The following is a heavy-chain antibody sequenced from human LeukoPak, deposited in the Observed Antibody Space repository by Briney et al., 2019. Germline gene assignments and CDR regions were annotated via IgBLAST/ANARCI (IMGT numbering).Heavy chain of an antibody. J-gene: IGHJ4*02. D-gene: IGHD6-13*01. V-gene: IGHV4-34*01. CDR1: GGSFSGYY. CDR3: ARGGVFTWYFDY. Sequence: SETLSLTCAVYGGSFSGYYWSWIRQPPGKGLEWIGEINHSGSTNYNPSLKSRVTISVDTSKNQFSLKLSSVTAADTAVYYCARGGVFTWYFDYWGQGTLVTVSS. CDR2: INHSGST.